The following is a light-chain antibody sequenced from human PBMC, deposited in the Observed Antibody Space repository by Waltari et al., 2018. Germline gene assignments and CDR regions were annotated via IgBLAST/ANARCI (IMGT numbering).Light chain of an antibody. CDR2: EVN. V-gene: IGLV6-57*01. J-gene: IGLJ2*01. CDR3: QSYDSSNVV. Sequence: FMLTQPHSVSESPGKTVTIYCTRSTGRLSRHYVPWYQQRPGSSPTTVIYEVNQRPAGVPVRFSGSIDSSSNSVSLTISGLKTEDEADYYCQSYDSSNVVFGGGTKLTVL. CDR1: TGRLSRHY.